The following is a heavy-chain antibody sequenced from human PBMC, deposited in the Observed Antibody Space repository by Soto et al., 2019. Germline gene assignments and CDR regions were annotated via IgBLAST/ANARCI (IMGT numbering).Heavy chain of an antibody. J-gene: IGHJ5*02. CDR3: ARSPHYSPKRGYDFWSGYLKPFDP. D-gene: IGHD3-3*01. CDR1: GFTFSSYS. Sequence: GGSLRLSCAASGFTFSSYSMNWVRQAPGKGLEWVSSISSSSSYIYYADSVKGRFTISRDNAKNSLYLQMNSLRAEDTAVYYCARSPHYSPKRGYDFWSGYLKPFDPWGQGTLVTVSS. V-gene: IGHV3-21*01. CDR2: ISSSSSYI.